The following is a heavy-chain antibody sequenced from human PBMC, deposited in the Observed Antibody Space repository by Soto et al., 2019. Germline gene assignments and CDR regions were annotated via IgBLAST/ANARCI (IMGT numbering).Heavy chain of an antibody. CDR1: GGSVSSGGYY. J-gene: IGHJ6*02. D-gene: IGHD3-3*01. Sequence: SLSLTCTVSGGSVSSGGYYWSWIRQHPGKGLEWIGYIYYSGSTYYNPSLKSRVTISVDTSKNQFSLKLSSVTAADTAVHYCARAPVLRFLYATHVSCPATTLTVSS. CDR2: IYYSGST. CDR3: ARAPVLRFLYATHV. V-gene: IGHV4-31*03.